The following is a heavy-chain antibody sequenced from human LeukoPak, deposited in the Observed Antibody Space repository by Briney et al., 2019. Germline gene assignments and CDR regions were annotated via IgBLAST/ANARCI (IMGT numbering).Heavy chain of an antibody. CDR1: GGSFSGYY. Sequence: PSETLSLTCAVYGGSFSGYYWSWIRQPPGKGLEWIGEINHSGSTNDNPSLKSRVTISVDTSKNQFSLKLSSVTAADTAVYYCARGKAAAGTPAYYYYYYGMDVWGQGTTVTVSS. CDR2: INHSGST. J-gene: IGHJ6*02. D-gene: IGHD6-13*01. CDR3: ARGKAAAGTPAYYYYYYGMDV. V-gene: IGHV4-34*01.